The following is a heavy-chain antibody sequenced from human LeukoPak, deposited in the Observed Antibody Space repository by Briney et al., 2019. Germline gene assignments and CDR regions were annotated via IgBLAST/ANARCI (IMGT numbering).Heavy chain of an antibody. D-gene: IGHD3-3*01. V-gene: IGHV3-48*03. CDR2: ISSSGNSI. CDR3: ARGRFGSC. CDR1: GFTFSGYE. Sequence: QTGGSLRLSCAASGFTFSGYEMNWVRQAPGKGLEWVSYISSSGNSIYYADSVKGRFTISRDNAENSLYLRMDSLRAEDTAVYYCARGRFGSCWGQGTLVTVSS. J-gene: IGHJ1*01.